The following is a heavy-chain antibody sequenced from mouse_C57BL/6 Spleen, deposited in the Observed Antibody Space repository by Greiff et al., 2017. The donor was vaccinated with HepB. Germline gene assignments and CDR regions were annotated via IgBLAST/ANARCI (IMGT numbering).Heavy chain of an antibody. D-gene: IGHD1-1*01. CDR3: ARSAYEGFDY. J-gene: IGHJ2*01. V-gene: IGHV1-69*01. CDR1: GYTFTSYW. Sequence: VQLQQPGAELVMPGASVKLSCKASGYTFTSYWMHWVKQRPGQGLEWIGEIDPSDSYTNYNQKFKGKSTLTVDKSSSTAYMQLSSLTSEDSSVYSCARSAYEGFDYWGQGTTLTVSS. CDR2: IDPSDSYT.